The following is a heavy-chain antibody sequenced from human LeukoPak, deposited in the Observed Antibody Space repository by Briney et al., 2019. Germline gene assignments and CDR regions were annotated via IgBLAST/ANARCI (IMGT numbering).Heavy chain of an antibody. V-gene: IGHV4-59*08. CDR3: ARSGSSWTFDY. J-gene: IGHJ4*02. CDR1: GGSISNYY. Sequence: PSETLSLTCTVSGGSISNYYWSWIRQPPGKGLEWIGYIYYSGSTNYNPSLKSRVTISVDTSKNQFSLNLSSVTAADTAVYYCARSGSSWTFDYWGQGSMVTVSS. CDR2: IYYSGST. D-gene: IGHD6-13*01.